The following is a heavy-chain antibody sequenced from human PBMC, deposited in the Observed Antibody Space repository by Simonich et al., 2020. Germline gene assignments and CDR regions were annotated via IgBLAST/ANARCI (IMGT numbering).Heavy chain of an antibody. D-gene: IGHD2-15*01. J-gene: IGHJ4*02. CDR1: GYTFTSYG. CDR2: ISDSKGNT. Sequence: QVQLVQSGAEVKKPGASVKVSCKASGYTFTSYGISWVRQAPGQGLEGMGWISDSKGNTNYAQKLQGRVTMTTDTSTSTAYMELRSLRSDDTAVYYCARASRGTWWYYYFDYWGQGTLVTVSS. V-gene: IGHV1-18*01. CDR3: ARASRGTWWYYYFDY.